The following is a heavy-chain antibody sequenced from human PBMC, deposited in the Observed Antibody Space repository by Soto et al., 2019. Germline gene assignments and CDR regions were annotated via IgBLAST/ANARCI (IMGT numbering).Heavy chain of an antibody. Sequence: PGGSLRLSCAASGFTFSSYAMSWVRQAPGKGLEWVSAISGSGGSTYYADSVKGRFTISRDNSKNTLYLQMNSLRAEDTAVYYCAKALGVVGATRSYYFDYWGQGTLVTVS. V-gene: IGHV3-23*01. J-gene: IGHJ4*02. CDR3: AKALGVVGATRSYYFDY. CDR2: ISGSGGST. D-gene: IGHD1-26*01. CDR1: GFTFSSYA.